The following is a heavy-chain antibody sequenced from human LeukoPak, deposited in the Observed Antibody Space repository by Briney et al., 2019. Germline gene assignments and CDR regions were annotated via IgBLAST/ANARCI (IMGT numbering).Heavy chain of an antibody. CDR3: ARLDGYNQIDY. V-gene: IGHV4-30-4*01. Sequence: PSETLSLTCTVSGGSISSGDYYWSWIRQPPGKGLEWIGYIYYSGSTYYNPSLKSRVTISVDTSKNQFSLRLSSVTAADTAVYYCARLDGYNQIDYWGQGTLVTVSS. J-gene: IGHJ4*02. D-gene: IGHD5-24*01. CDR2: IYYSGST. CDR1: GGSISSGDYY.